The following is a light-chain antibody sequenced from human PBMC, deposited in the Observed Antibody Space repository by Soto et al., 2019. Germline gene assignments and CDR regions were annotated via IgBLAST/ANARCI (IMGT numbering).Light chain of an antibody. J-gene: IGKJ1*01. CDR3: QQYNNWPPDRT. CDR1: QSVGSN. V-gene: IGKV3-15*01. Sequence: EIVMTQSPATLSVSPGERATLSCRASQSVGSNLAWYLQRPGQAPRLLIYGASTRATGVPARFSGSGSGTEFTLTISSLQSEDFGIYFCQQYNNWPPDRTFGQGTKVEIK. CDR2: GAS.